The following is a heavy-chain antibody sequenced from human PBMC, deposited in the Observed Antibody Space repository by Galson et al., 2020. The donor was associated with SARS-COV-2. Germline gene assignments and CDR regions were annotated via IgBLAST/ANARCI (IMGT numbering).Heavy chain of an antibody. J-gene: IGHJ5*02. CDR3: ARQHDSAFDA. D-gene: IGHD3-3*01. V-gene: IGHV3-7*03. CDR2: MDENGRQR. Sequence: GESLKISCAASGFTLSSYWMTWVRQAPGEGLQCVAIMDENGRQRYSVDSVKGRFTISRDNARNSVFLQMNSLRAEDTAIYYCARQHDSAFDAWGQGTLVTVSS. CDR1: GFTLSSYW.